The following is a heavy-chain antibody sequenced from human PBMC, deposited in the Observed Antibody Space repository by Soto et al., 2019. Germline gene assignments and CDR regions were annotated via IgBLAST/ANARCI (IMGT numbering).Heavy chain of an antibody. CDR3: ARDRLVVVADRYYYYYGMDV. V-gene: IGHV4-31*03. D-gene: IGHD2-15*01. CDR2: IYYSGST. CDR1: GGSISSGGYY. J-gene: IGHJ6*02. Sequence: SETLSLTCTVSGGSISSGGYYWSWIRQHPGKGLEWIGYIYYSGSTYYNPSLKSRVTISVDTSKDQFSLKLSSVTAADTAVYYCARDRLVVVADRYYYYYGMDVCGQGTTVTVYS.